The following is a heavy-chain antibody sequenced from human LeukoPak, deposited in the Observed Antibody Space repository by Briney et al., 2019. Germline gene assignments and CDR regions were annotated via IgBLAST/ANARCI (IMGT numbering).Heavy chain of an antibody. V-gene: IGHV4-39*01. Sequence: SETLSLTCTVSGGSISSSSYYWGWIRQPPGKGLEWIGSIYYSGSTYYNPSLKSRVTISVDTSKNQFSLKLSSVTAADTAVYYCARGRRDGYNYWRLVDYWGQGTLVTVSS. D-gene: IGHD5-24*01. J-gene: IGHJ4*02. CDR2: IYYSGST. CDR3: ARGRRDGYNYWRLVDY. CDR1: GGSISSSSYY.